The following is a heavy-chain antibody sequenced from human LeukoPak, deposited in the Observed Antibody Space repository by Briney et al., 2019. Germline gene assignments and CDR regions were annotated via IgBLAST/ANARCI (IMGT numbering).Heavy chain of an antibody. CDR1: GFTVSNNH. CDR3: AKGGYYDILTGYATWGYFDY. J-gene: IGHJ4*02. V-gene: IGHV3-23*01. CDR2: ISGSGGST. Sequence: GGSLRLSCVASGFTVSNNHMSWVRQAPGKGLEWVSAISGSGGSTYYADSVKGRFTISRDNSKNTLYLQMNSLRAEDTAVYYCAKGGYYDILTGYATWGYFDYWGQGTLVTVSS. D-gene: IGHD3-9*01.